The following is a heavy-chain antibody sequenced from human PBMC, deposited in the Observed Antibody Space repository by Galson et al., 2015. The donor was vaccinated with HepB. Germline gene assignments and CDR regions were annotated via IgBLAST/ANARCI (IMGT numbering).Heavy chain of an antibody. D-gene: IGHD4-17*01. J-gene: IGHJ6*02. CDR2: INAGNGNT. V-gene: IGHV1-3*01. CDR3: ARDSATVTTNYYYYGMDV. CDR1: GYTFTSYA. Sequence: SVKVSCKASGYTFTSYAMHWVRQAPGQRLEWMGWINAGNGNTKYSQKFQGRVTITRDTSASTAYMELSSLRSEDTAVYYCARDSATVTTNYYYYGMDVWGQGTTVTVSS.